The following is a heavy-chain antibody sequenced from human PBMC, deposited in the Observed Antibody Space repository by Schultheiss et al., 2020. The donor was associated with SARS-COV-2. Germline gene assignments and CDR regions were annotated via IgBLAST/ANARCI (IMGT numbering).Heavy chain of an antibody. CDR2: ISYDGSNK. D-gene: IGHD6-13*01. CDR3: ARDNIAAADY. V-gene: IGHV3-30*01. J-gene: IGHJ4*02. Sequence: GGSLRLSCAASGFTFSSYAMHWVRQAPGKGLEWVAVISYDGSNKYYADSVKGRFTISRDNSKNTLYLQMNSLRAEDTAVYYCARDNIAAADYWGQGTLVTVSS. CDR1: GFTFSSYA.